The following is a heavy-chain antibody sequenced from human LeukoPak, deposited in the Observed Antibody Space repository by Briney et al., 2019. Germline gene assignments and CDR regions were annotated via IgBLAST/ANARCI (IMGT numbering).Heavy chain of an antibody. CDR1: GGSISSGGYS. D-gene: IGHD3-3*01. CDR3: ARAGSGAGSHFGD. J-gene: IGHJ4*02. V-gene: IGHV4-30-2*01. CDR2: IYHSGST. Sequence: SQTLSLTCAVSGGSISSGGYSWSWIRQPPGKGLEWIGYIYHSGSTYYNPSLKSRVTISVDRSKNQFSLKLSSVTAADTAVYYCARAGSGAGSHFGDWGQGTLVTVSS.